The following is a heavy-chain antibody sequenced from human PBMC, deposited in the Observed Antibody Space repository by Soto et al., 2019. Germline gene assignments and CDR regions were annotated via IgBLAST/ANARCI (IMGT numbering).Heavy chain of an antibody. D-gene: IGHD2-2*01. J-gene: IGHJ6*03. V-gene: IGHV4-31*03. CDR2: IYYSGST. CDR1: GGSISSGGYY. Sequence: PSETLSLTCTVSGGSISSGGYYWSWIRQHPGKGLEWIGYIYYSGSTYYNPSLKSRVTISVDTSENQTSLRLSSVTAADTAVYYCARVVIVPAARGHYNYFYMDVWGKGSTVTVSS. CDR3: ARVVIVPAARGHYNYFYMDV.